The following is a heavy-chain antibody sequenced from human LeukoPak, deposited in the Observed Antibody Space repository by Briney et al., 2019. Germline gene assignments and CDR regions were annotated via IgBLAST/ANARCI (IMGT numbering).Heavy chain of an antibody. Sequence: SQTLSLTFAVSGGSISGGGYSWSWIRQPPGKGLEWIGYIYHSGSTYYNPSLKSRVTISVDRSKNQFSLKLSSVTAADTAVYYCARVSNYYDSSGYYGWYFDLWGRGTLVTVSS. CDR2: IYHSGST. J-gene: IGHJ2*01. CDR3: ARVSNYYDSSGYYGWYFDL. V-gene: IGHV4-30-2*01. CDR1: GGSISGGGYS. D-gene: IGHD3-22*01.